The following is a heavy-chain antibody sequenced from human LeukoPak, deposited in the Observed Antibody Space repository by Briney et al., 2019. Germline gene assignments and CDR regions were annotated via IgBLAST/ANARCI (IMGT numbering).Heavy chain of an antibody. CDR3: AREIYCTSTRCYNGGYFDP. D-gene: IGHD2-2*02. Sequence: SSETLSLTCAVYGGSFSGYHWSWLRQPPGKGLEWIGEINHSGSTNYNPSLKSRVTISVDTSKNQFSLKLSSVTAADTAVYYCAREIYCTSTRCYNGGYFDPWGQGTLVTVSS. V-gene: IGHV4-34*01. J-gene: IGHJ5*02. CDR2: INHSGST. CDR1: GGSFSGYH.